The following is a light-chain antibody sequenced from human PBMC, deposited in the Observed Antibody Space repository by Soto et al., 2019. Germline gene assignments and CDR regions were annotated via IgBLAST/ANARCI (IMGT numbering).Light chain of an antibody. J-gene: IGKJ3*01. CDR3: QHYGRSPPAFT. CDR1: QSVTGTS. V-gene: IGKV3-20*01. Sequence: IVLTQSLGTLSLFPGERATLSCRASQSVTGTSLAWYRQEPGQPPRLLIYGASNRATAVPDRFTGSGSGTNFTLTISRLEPEDFAVYYCQHYGRSPPAFTFGPGTTVHIK. CDR2: GAS.